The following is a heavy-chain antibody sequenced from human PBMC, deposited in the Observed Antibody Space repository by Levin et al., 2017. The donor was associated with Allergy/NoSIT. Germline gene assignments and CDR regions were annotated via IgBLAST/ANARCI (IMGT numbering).Heavy chain of an antibody. D-gene: IGHD3-22*01. V-gene: IGHV3-49*04. J-gene: IGHJ1*01. CDR1: GFIFRDYA. Sequence: GGSLRLSCTVSGFIFRDYAISWVRQAPGKGLEWVAFIRNKEYGEKTQYAASVQGRFTISRDDSTGIAYLQMNSLTIEGTAVYYCIRGYSGYYAEYFYHWGQGTVVTVSS. CDR2: IRNKEYGEKT. CDR3: IRGYSGYYAEYFYH.